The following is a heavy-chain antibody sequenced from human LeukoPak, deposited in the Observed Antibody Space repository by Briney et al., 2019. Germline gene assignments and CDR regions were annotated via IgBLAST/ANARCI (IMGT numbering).Heavy chain of an antibody. J-gene: IGHJ3*02. Sequence: ASVKVSCKASGYTFTGYYMHRVRQAPGQGLEWMGRINPNSGGTNYAQKFQGRVTMTRDTSISTAYVELSRLRSDDTAVYYCARDRANYYDSSGRDAFDIWGQGTMVTVSS. CDR1: GYTFTGYY. CDR2: INPNSGGT. CDR3: ARDRANYYDSSGRDAFDI. V-gene: IGHV1-2*06. D-gene: IGHD3-22*01.